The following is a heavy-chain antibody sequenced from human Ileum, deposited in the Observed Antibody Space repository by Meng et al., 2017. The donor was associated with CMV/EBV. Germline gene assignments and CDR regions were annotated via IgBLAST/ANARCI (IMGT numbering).Heavy chain of an antibody. D-gene: IGHD3-10*01. V-gene: IGHV4-59*01. CDR2: ISYSGST. Sequence: QVQLQESGPGLVKPSQTLSLTCSVSGVSISNYYWSWIRQPPGKGLEWIGFISYSGSTSYNPSLESRVTISLDTSKNQFSLKLTSVTAADTAVYYCARGTGAVRDVDYWGQGTLVTVSS. CDR1: GVSISNYY. CDR3: ARGTGAVRDVDY. J-gene: IGHJ4*02.